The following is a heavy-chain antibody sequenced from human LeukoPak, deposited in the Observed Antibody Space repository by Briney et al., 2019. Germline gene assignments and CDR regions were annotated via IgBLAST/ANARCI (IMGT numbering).Heavy chain of an antibody. D-gene: IGHD1-26*01. Sequence: PGGSLRLSCAASGFTFSSYSMNWVRQAPGKGLEWVSSISSGSNHIYYADSVKGRFTISRDNAKNSLYLQMNSLRAEDTAVYYCTEKSGGYWGQGTLVTVSS. J-gene: IGHJ4*02. CDR1: GFTFSSYS. CDR3: TEKSGGY. CDR2: ISSGSNHI. V-gene: IGHV3-21*01.